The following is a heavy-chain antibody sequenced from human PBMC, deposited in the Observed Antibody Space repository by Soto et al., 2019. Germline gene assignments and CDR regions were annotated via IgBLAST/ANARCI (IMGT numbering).Heavy chain of an antibody. CDR2: VTSSPSSM. Sequence: GWSLRLSCAASGFTFSGFSMNWVRQAPGKGPEWVSSVTSSPSSMFYADSVKGRFTISRDDAKDSLFLQMNSLRADDTAVYYCAREAEFASSGYGLDYWGLGTLVTVSS. V-gene: IGHV3-21*01. D-gene: IGHD3-22*01. CDR3: AREAEFASSGYGLDY. CDR1: GFTFSGFS. J-gene: IGHJ4*02.